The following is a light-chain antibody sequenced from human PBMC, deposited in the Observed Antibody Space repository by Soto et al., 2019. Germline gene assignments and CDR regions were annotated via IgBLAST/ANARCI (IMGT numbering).Light chain of an antibody. CDR1: QSVSSSY. J-gene: IGKJ4*01. CDR2: GAS. CDR3: QQYSSSPPLT. V-gene: IGKV3-20*01. Sequence: EIVLTQSPGTLSLSPGARATLSCRASQSVSSSYLAWYQQKPGQAPRLLIYGASSRATGIPDRFSGSGSGTDFTLTISRLEPEDFAVYYCQQYSSSPPLTFGGGTKVEIK.